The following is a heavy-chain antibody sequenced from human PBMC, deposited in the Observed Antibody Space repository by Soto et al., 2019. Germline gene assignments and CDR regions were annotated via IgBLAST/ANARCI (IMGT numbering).Heavy chain of an antibody. V-gene: IGHV1-2*02. CDR1: GYTFTGYY. CDR3: AAGYCSSTSCYVSYYGMDV. Sequence: ASVKVSCKASGYTFTGYYMHWVRQAPGQGLEWMGWINPNSGGTNYAQKFQERVTITRDMSTSTAYMELSSLRSEDTAVYYCAAGYCSSTSCYVSYYGMDVWGQGTTVTVSS. D-gene: IGHD2-2*01. CDR2: INPNSGGT. J-gene: IGHJ6*02.